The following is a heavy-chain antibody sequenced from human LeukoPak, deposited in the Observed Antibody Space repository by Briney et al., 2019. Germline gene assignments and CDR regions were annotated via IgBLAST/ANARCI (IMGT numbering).Heavy chain of an antibody. CDR1: GFTFSSYW. J-gene: IGHJ5*02. V-gene: IGHV3-7*01. D-gene: IGHD2-15*01. Sequence: PGGSLRLSCAASGFTFSSYWMSWMRQAPGKGLEWVANIKYDGNEEYYVDSVKGRFTISRDNAKNSLYLQLNSLRVEDTAVYYCARDRCGSCTNWFDPWGQGTLVTVSS. CDR3: ARDRCGSCTNWFDP. CDR2: IKYDGNEE.